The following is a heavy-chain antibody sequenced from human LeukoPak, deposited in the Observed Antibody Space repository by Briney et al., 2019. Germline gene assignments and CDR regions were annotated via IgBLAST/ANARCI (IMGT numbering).Heavy chain of an antibody. V-gene: IGHV1-69*04. D-gene: IGHD3-9*01. J-gene: IGHJ4*02. CDR3: ARGSRYFDWLLSLDY. Sequence: ASVKLSCKASGGTFSSYAISWVRLAPGQGLEWMGRIIPILGIANYAQKFQGRVTITADKSTSTAYMELSSLRSEDTAVYYCARGSRYFDWLLSLDYWGQGTLVTVSS. CDR1: GGTFSSYA. CDR2: IIPILGIA.